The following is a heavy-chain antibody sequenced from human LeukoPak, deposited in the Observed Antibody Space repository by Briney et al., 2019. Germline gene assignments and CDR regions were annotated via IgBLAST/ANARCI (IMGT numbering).Heavy chain of an antibody. Sequence: SQTLSLTCTVSAGSISSGEYYWSWIRQPPGKGLEWIGYIYYSGRTYYNPSLKSRLAITVDTSKNQFSLKLNSVTAADTAVYYCARYYDFLSYMDVWGKGTTVTVSS. V-gene: IGHV4-30-4*08. J-gene: IGHJ6*03. CDR1: AGSISSGEYY. CDR3: ARYYDFLSYMDV. CDR2: IYYSGRT. D-gene: IGHD3-3*01.